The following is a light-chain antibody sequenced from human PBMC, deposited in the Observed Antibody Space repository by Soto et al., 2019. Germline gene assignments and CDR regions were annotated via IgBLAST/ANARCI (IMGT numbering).Light chain of an antibody. CDR3: QQSDSTPYT. V-gene: IGKV1-39*01. J-gene: IGKJ2*01. Sequence: IQLTQSPSSLSASVGDRVTITCRASQGVRTDLGWYQQQPGKAPRLLIYDASSLLSGVPSRFSGSGSGTDFTLTIASLQPEDFSTYYCQQSDSTPYTFGQGTKVDIK. CDR2: DAS. CDR1: QGVRTD.